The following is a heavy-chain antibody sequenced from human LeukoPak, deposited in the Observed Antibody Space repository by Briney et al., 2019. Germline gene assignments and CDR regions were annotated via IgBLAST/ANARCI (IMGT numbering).Heavy chain of an antibody. CDR1: GGSISGYY. Sequence: SETLSLTCTVSGGSISGYYWSWIRQPAGKGLEWIGRIYTSGSTNYNPSLKGRVTMSVDTSKNQFSLKLSSVTAADTAVYYCARSVYGTHYYYYMDVWGKGTTVTVSS. J-gene: IGHJ6*03. CDR3: ARSVYGTHYYYYMDV. CDR2: IYTSGST. D-gene: IGHD1-26*01. V-gene: IGHV4-4*07.